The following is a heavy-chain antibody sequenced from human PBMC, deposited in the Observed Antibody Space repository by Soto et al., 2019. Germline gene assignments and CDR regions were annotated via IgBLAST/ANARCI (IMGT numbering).Heavy chain of an antibody. J-gene: IGHJ6*02. V-gene: IGHV3-30-3*01. CDR2: ISYDGSNK. CDR3: ARELTGVNYYYGMDV. Sequence: GGSLRLSCAASGFTFSSYAMHWVRQAPGKGLEWVAVISYDGSNKYYADSVKGRFTISRDNSKNTLYLQMNSLRAEDTAVYYCARELTGVNYYYGMDVWGQGTTVTVSS. CDR1: GFTFSSYA. D-gene: IGHD7-27*01.